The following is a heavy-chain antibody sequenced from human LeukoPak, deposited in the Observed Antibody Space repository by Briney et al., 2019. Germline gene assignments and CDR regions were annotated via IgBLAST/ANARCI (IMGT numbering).Heavy chain of an antibody. CDR2: ISWNSGSI. CDR1: GFTFDDYA. Sequence: QPGRSLRLSCAASGFTFDDYAMHWVRQAPGKGLEWVSGISWNSGSIGYADSVKGRFTISRDNAKNSLYLQMNSLRAEDMALYYCAKETRYYDSSGYYHYYFDYWGQGTLVTVSS. V-gene: IGHV3-9*03. CDR3: AKETRYYDSSGYYHYYFDY. D-gene: IGHD3-22*01. J-gene: IGHJ4*02.